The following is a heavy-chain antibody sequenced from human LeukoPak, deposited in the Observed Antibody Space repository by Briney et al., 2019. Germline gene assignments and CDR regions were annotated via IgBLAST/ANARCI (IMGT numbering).Heavy chain of an antibody. CDR2: IYPGDSDT. CDR3: AASTYGSGSYVGFDS. J-gene: IGHJ4*02. CDR1: GYSFTNYW. V-gene: IGHV5-51*01. Sequence: PGESLKIPCQGSGYSFTNYWIGWVRQMFGKGLEWMGIIYPGDSDTRYSPSFQGQVTISADKSINTLYLQWSSLKASDTAMYYCAASTYGSGSYVGFDSWGQGTLLTVSS. D-gene: IGHD3-10*01.